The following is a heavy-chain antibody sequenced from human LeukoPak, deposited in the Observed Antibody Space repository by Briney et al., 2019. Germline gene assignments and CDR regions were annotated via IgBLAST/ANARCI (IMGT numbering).Heavy chain of an antibody. J-gene: IGHJ5*02. Sequence: SETETLICAVYGGSFSGYYWSWIRQPPGKGLEWIGEINHSGSTNYNPSLKSRVTISADTSKNQFSLKLSSVTAADTAVYYCARGPRCSGGSCYSVRIEAWGQGTLVTVSS. CDR1: GGSFSGYY. V-gene: IGHV4-34*01. D-gene: IGHD2-15*01. CDR2: INHSGST. CDR3: ARGPRCSGGSCYSVRIEA.